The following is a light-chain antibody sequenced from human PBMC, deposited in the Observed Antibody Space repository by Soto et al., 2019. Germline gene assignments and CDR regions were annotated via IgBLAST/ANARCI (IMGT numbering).Light chain of an antibody. V-gene: IGLV1-44*01. J-gene: IGLJ7*01. Sequence: QSVLTQPPSVSAAPGQKVTISCSGSSSNIAGNTVHWYQHLPGTAPKLLIYINDQRPSGVPGRFSASTSGTSASLAISGLQSDDEADYYCATWDDDLNAAVFGGGTQLTVL. CDR2: IND. CDR1: SSNIAGNT. CDR3: ATWDDDLNAAV.